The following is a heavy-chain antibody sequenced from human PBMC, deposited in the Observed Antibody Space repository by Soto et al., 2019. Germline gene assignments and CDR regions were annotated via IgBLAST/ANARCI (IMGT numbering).Heavy chain of an antibody. V-gene: IGHV3-21*01. D-gene: IGHD3-3*01. Sequence: PGGALRPPCAASGFTFSSYSMNWVRQAPGKGLEWVSSISSSSSYIYYADSVKGRFTISRDNAKNSLYLQMNSLRAEDTAVYYCARDLTYYDFWSGYPTPNGMDVWGQGTTVTVSS. J-gene: IGHJ6*02. CDR3: ARDLTYYDFWSGYPTPNGMDV. CDR2: ISSSSSYI. CDR1: GFTFSSYS.